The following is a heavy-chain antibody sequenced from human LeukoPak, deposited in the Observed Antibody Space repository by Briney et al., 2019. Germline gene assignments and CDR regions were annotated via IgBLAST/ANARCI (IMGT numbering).Heavy chain of an antibody. CDR1: GFTFSSYA. Sequence: GGSLRLSCAASGFTFSSYAMSWVRQAPGKGLEWVSATSGSGGSTYYADSVKGRFTISRDNSKNTLYLQMNSLRAEDTAVYYCARGPTSRGVAFDYWGQGTLVTVSS. J-gene: IGHJ4*02. D-gene: IGHD2-15*01. CDR3: ARGPTSRGVAFDY. V-gene: IGHV3-23*01. CDR2: TSGSGGST.